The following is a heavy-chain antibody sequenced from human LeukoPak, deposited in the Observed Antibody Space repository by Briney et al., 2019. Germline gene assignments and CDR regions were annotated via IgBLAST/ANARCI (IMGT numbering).Heavy chain of an antibody. D-gene: IGHD2-21*01. Sequence: ASVKVSCKASGYTFTSYDINWVRQATGQGLEWMGWMNPNSGNTGYPQKFQGRVTMTRNTSISTAYMELSSLRSEDTAVYYCAALNWRRSTRGEAGWFDPWGQGTLVTVSS. CDR2: MNPNSGNT. CDR1: GYTFTSYD. J-gene: IGHJ5*02. V-gene: IGHV1-8*01. CDR3: AALNWRRSTRGEAGWFDP.